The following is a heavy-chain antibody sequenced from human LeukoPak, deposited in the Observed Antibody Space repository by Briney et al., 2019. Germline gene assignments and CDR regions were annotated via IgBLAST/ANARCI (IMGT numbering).Heavy chain of an antibody. CDR3: AHKTRVVNYDFWSGSPFDY. CDR2: IYWDDDK. J-gene: IGHJ4*02. Sequence: SGPTLVNPTQTLTLTCTFSGFSLSTDGVGVGWIRQPPGKALEWLALIYWDDDKRYSPSLKSRLTITKDTPKNQVVLTMTNMDPVDTATYYCAHKTRVVNYDFWSGSPFDYWGQGTLVTVSS. D-gene: IGHD3-3*01. V-gene: IGHV2-5*02. CDR1: GFSLSTDGVG.